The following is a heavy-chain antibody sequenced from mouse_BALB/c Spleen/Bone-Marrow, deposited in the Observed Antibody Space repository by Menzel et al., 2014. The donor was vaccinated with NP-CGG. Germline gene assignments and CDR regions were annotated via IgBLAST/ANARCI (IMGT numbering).Heavy chain of an antibody. J-gene: IGHJ3*01. CDR3: ARVVYYDYDVWFAY. CDR2: ISSGGST. V-gene: IGHV5-6-5*01. CDR1: GFTFSSYA. Sequence: EVKLMESGGGLVKPGGSLKLSCAASGFTFSSYAMSWVRQTPEKRLEWVASISSGGSTYYPDSAKGRFTISRDNARNILYLQMSSLRSEDTAMYYCARVVYYDYDVWFAYWGQGTLVTVSA. D-gene: IGHD2-4*01.